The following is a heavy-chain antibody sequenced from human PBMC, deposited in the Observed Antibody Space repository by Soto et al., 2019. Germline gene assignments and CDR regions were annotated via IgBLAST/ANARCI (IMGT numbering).Heavy chain of an antibody. D-gene: IGHD6-19*01. V-gene: IGHV4-59*12. CDR2: IFYSGTT. J-gene: IGHJ6*02. Sequence: SETLSLTCTVSGGSISSYYWSWIRQPPGKGLEWIGYIFYSGTTYYNPSLKSRVTMSLDTSGNQFSLKLSSVTDADTTVYYCAREPRRGWHYYGMDLWGQGTPLTGSS. CDR3: AREPRRGWHYYGMDL. CDR1: GGSISSYY.